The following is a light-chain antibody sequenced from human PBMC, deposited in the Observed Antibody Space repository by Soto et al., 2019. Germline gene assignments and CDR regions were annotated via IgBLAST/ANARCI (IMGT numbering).Light chain of an antibody. CDR1: ENISRW. CDR2: DAS. V-gene: IGKV1-5*01. Sequence: DIQMTQSPSTLPASVGDRVTITCRASENISRWLAWYQQKPGKAPKLLIYDASRLESGVPSRFSGRGSGTEFTLTISSLQPDDFATYYCQQYKSYSFGGGTKVEIK. CDR3: QQYKSYS. J-gene: IGKJ4*01.